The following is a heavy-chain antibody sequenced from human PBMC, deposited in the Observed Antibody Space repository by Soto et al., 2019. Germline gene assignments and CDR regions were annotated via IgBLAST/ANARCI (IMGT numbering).Heavy chain of an antibody. J-gene: IGHJ4*02. CDR1: GYTFTGYY. Sequence: QVQLVQSGAEVKKPGASVKVSCKASGYTFTGYYMHWVRQAPGQGLEWMGWINPNSGGTNYAQKFQGWVTMTRDTAISTAYMELSRLRSDGTAVFSCAREEGSGWFNFDYWGQGTLVTVSS. D-gene: IGHD6-19*01. CDR2: INPNSGGT. V-gene: IGHV1-2*04. CDR3: AREEGSGWFNFDY.